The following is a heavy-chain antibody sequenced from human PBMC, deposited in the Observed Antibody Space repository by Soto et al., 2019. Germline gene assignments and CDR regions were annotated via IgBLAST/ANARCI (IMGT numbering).Heavy chain of an antibody. CDR1: GGSISSYY. Sequence: SETLSLTCTVSGGSISSYYWSWIRQPPGKGLEYIGYIYYSGSTNYNPSLKSRVTISVGTSKKQFYLKLSSVTAADTAVYYCARSLYSGSYTNWFDPWGQGTLVTV. D-gene: IGHD1-26*01. V-gene: IGHV4-59*01. CDR3: ARSLYSGSYTNWFDP. CDR2: IYYSGST. J-gene: IGHJ5*02.